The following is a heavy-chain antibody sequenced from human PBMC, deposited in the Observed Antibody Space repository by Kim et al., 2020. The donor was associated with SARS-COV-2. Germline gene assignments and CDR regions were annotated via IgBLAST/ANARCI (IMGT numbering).Heavy chain of an antibody. CDR2: FDPEDGET. D-gene: IGHD3-3*01. CDR1: GYTLTELS. J-gene: IGHJ5*02. Sequence: ASVKVSCKVSGYTLTELSMHWVRQAPGKGLEWMGGFDPEDGETIYAHKFQGRVTMTEDTSTDTAYMELSSLRSEDTAVYYCATSITIFGGFDPWGQGTLVTVS. V-gene: IGHV1-24*01. CDR3: ATSITIFGGFDP.